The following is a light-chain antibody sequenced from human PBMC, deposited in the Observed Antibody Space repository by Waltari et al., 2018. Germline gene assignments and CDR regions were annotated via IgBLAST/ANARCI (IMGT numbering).Light chain of an antibody. V-gene: IGKV4-1*01. CDR3: HQYYSSLQT. J-gene: IGKJ1*01. Sequence: DIVMTQSPDSLPVSLGDRATINCKSSQSVLSSSDNKNYLSWYQQKPGQPPKLLIYWASTRESGVPDRFSGSGSGTDFTLTISTLQAEDVAVYYCHQYYSSLQTFGQGTKVEI. CDR1: QSVLSSSDNKNY. CDR2: WAS.